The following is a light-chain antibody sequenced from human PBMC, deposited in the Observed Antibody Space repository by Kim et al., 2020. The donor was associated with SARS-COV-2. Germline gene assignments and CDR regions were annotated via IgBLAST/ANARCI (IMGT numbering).Light chain of an antibody. CDR2: EDN. CDR1: SGSIASNY. Sequence: GKTVTISCTGSSGSIASNYVKWYQQRPGSAPTTVMYEDNERPSGVPDRFSGSIDNSSKSASLTISGLKTEDEAHYYCQSYDSTMGVFGGGTQLTVL. V-gene: IGLV6-57*02. CDR3: QSYDSTMGV. J-gene: IGLJ2*01.